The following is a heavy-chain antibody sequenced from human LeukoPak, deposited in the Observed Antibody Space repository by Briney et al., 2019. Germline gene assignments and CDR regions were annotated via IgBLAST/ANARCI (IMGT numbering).Heavy chain of an antibody. CDR2: IYSGGST. CDR1: GFTVSSNY. CDR3: ARSGRYYDSSGYYSDFDY. J-gene: IGHJ4*02. Sequence: GGSLRLSCAASGFTVSSNYMSWVRQAPGKGLEWVSVIYSGGSTYYADSVKGRFTISRDNSKNTLYLQMNSLRAEDTAVYYCARSGRYYDSSGYYSDFDYLGQGTLVTVSS. V-gene: IGHV3-66*01. D-gene: IGHD3-22*01.